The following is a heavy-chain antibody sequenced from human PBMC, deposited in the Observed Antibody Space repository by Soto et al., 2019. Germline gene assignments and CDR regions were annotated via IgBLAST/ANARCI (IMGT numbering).Heavy chain of an antibody. Sequence: SETLSLTCAVSGGSISSSNWWSWVRQPPGKGLEWIGEIYHSGSTNYNPSLKSRVTISVDKSKNQFSLKLSSVTAADTAVYYCARTYYYDSSGHLSFDYWGQGTLVTVSS. CDR3: ARTYYYDSSGHLSFDY. J-gene: IGHJ4*02. V-gene: IGHV4-4*02. CDR2: IYHSGST. D-gene: IGHD3-22*01. CDR1: GGSISSSNW.